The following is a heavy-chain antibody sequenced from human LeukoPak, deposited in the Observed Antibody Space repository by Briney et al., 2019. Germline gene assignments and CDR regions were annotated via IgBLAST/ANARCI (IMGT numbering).Heavy chain of an antibody. D-gene: IGHD1-26*01. Sequence: ASVKVSCKASGGTFSSYAISWVRQAPGQGLEWMGIINPSGGSTSYAQKFQGRVTMTRDTSTSTVYMELSSLRSEDTAVYYCARVYPPKWELPSDYWGQGTLVTVSS. CDR3: ARVYPPKWELPSDY. J-gene: IGHJ4*02. CDR1: GGTFSSYA. CDR2: INPSGGST. V-gene: IGHV1-46*01.